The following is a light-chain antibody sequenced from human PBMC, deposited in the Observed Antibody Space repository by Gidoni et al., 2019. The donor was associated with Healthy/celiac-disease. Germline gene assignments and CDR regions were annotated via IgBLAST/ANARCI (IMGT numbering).Light chain of an antibody. CDR1: QSISTW. Sequence: DIQMTQSPSTLSASVGDRVTITCRASQSISTWLAWYQQKPGKAPKLLIYKASTLESGVPSRFSGSGSGTEFTLTISSLQPEDFATYYCQQYNDVPYTFGQGTWLEIK. J-gene: IGKJ2*01. CDR2: KAS. V-gene: IGKV1-5*03. CDR3: QQYNDVPYT.